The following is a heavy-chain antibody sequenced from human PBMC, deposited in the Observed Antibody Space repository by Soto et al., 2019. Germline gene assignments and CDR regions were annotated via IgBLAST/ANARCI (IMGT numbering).Heavy chain of an antibody. V-gene: IGHV3-30*18. CDR3: AKDPYQYDGSGYYFYY. J-gene: IGHJ4*02. Sequence: GGSLRLSCAASGFTFRGYGMHWVRQAPGKGLEWVAYISYDVSNKSYLDSVKGRFTISRDNSKNTLYLQMNSLSAEDTAVYFCAKDPYQYDGSGYYFYYWGQGTLVTLSS. D-gene: IGHD3-22*01. CDR1: GFTFRGYG. CDR2: ISYDVSNK.